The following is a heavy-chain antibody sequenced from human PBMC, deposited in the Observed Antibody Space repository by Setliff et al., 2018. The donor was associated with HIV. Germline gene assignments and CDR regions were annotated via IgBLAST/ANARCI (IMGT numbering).Heavy chain of an antibody. CDR3: ARVDCSSTSCYRDYYYYMDV. D-gene: IGHD2-2*01. Sequence: PSETLSLTCTVSGDSISSGSYYWGWIRQPPGKGLEWIGSIYYSGSTYYNPSLKSRVTISVDTSKNQFSLKLSSVTAADTAVYYCARVDCSSTSCYRDYYYYMDVWGKGTTVTVSS. CDR1: GDSISSGSYY. J-gene: IGHJ6*03. V-gene: IGHV4-39*01. CDR2: IYYSGST.